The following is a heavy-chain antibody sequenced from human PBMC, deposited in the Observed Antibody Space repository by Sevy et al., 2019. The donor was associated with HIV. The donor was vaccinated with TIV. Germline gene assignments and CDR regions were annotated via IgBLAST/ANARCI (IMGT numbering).Heavy chain of an antibody. CDR2: INPVDNDK. CDR3: ARGGSGGNY. Sequence: ASVKVSCKASGYTFSDYWIYWIRQAPGQGFEWMGWINPVDNDKRCAQQFQGRVTMTTDTSINTAYMEVYRLTSDDTAVYYCARGGSGGNYSGQGTMVTVSS. CDR1: GYTFSDYW. D-gene: IGHD3-10*01. J-gene: IGHJ4*02. V-gene: IGHV1-2*02.